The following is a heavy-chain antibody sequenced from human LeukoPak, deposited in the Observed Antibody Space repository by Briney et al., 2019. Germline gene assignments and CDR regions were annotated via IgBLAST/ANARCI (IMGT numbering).Heavy chain of an antibody. Sequence: SETLSLTCAVSGVSFNDYYWSWVRQTPGKGLEWIGEINHSGYTNDSPSLKSRVTLSIDTSRKQFSLNLRSVTAADTGIYYCTRMTAGHDYWGQGTLVTVSS. CDR1: GVSFNDYY. V-gene: IGHV4-34*01. CDR3: TRMTAGHDY. CDR2: INHSGYT. D-gene: IGHD2-21*02. J-gene: IGHJ4*02.